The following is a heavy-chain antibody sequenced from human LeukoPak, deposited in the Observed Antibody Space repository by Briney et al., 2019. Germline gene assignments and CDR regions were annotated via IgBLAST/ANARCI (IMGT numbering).Heavy chain of an antibody. CDR1: GYTFTSYA. CDR2: INPNSGGT. Sequence: ASVKVSCEASGYTFTSYAMNWVRQAPGQGLEWMGRINPNSGGTNYAQKFQGRVTMTRDTSISTAYMELSRLRSDDTAVYYCARGNPYSSSWNWFDPWGQGTLVTVSS. V-gene: IGHV1-2*06. J-gene: IGHJ5*02. D-gene: IGHD6-13*01. CDR3: ARGNPYSSSWNWFDP.